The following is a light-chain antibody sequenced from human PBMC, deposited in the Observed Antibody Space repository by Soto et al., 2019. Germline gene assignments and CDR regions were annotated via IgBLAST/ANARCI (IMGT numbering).Light chain of an antibody. CDR3: SSYTSSSTRV. CDR1: SSDVGGYNY. V-gene: IGLV2-14*01. J-gene: IGLJ3*02. CDR2: EVS. Sequence: QSALTQPASVSGSPGQSITISCTGTSSDVGGYNYVSWYQQHPGKAPKLMIYEVSNRPSGVSNRFSGSKSGNTASLTISGRQAEDEADDYCSSYTSSSTRVFGGGTKLTVL.